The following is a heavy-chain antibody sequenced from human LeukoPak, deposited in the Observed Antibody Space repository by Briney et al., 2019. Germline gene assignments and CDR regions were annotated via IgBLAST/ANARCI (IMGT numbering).Heavy chain of an antibody. D-gene: IGHD3-10*01. Sequence: PSETLSLTCTVSGGSISSYYWGWIRQPPGKGLEWIGLIHYTGSTNYNPSLKSRVTISVDTSKNQFSLKLTSVTPADTAVYYCARDDPYGSPFDYWGQGTLVTVSS. CDR1: GGSISSYY. CDR2: IHYTGST. CDR3: ARDDPYGSPFDY. J-gene: IGHJ4*02. V-gene: IGHV4-59*01.